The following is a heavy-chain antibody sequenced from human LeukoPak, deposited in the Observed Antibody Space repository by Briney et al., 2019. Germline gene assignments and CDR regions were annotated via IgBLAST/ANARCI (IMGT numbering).Heavy chain of an antibody. CDR1: GFTFSDYY. CDR2: ISSSGSTI. Sequence: GGSLRLSCAASGFTFSDYYMSWIRQAPGKGLEWVSYISSSGSTIYYADSVKGRFTISRGNAKNSLYLQMNSLRAEDTAVYYCATDTYYDFWSGPVEYWGQGTLVTVSS. V-gene: IGHV3-11*04. J-gene: IGHJ4*02. D-gene: IGHD3-3*01. CDR3: ATDTYYDFWSGPVEY.